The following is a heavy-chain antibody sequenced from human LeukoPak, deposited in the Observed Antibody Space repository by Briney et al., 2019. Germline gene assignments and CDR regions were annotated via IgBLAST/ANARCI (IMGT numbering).Heavy chain of an antibody. CDR1: GFTFDGYA. D-gene: IGHD3-3*01. J-gene: IGHJ3*02. CDR2: ISGYGGST. V-gene: IGHV3-43*02. CDR3: SKDYHPCRGYYPCDFDI. Sequence: GGSLRLSCAASGFTFDGYAMNWVRQAPGKGLEWVSVISGYGGSTYYADSVKGRFTISRDNSKNSLYPQMKSLVTADPALFYCSKDYHPCRGYYPCDFDIWGQGTMVTVSS.